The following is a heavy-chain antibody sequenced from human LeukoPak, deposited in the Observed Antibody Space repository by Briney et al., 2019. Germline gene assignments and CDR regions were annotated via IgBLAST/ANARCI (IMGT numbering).Heavy chain of an antibody. Sequence: HPGGSLRLSCAASGFTFSSYWMHWVRQAPGKGLVWVSRINSDGGSTSYADSVKGRFTISRDNAKNTLYLQVNSLRAEDTAVYYCARVGTWLVFDYWGQGTLVTVSS. CDR2: INSDGGST. D-gene: IGHD6-19*01. CDR1: GFTFSSYW. CDR3: ARVGTWLVFDY. J-gene: IGHJ4*02. V-gene: IGHV3-74*01.